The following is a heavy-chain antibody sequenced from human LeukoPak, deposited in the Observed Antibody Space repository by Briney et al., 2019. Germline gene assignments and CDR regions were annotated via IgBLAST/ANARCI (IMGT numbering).Heavy chain of an antibody. CDR2: IYYSGST. Sequence: PSETLSLTCTVSGGSISSSNYYWGWIRQPPGKGLEWIGSIYYSGSTYYNPSLKSRVTISVDTSKNQFSLKLSSVTAADTAVYYCANSRWYDIVPGYWGQGTLVTVSS. V-gene: IGHV4-39*01. CDR1: GGSISSSNYY. CDR3: ANSRWYDIVPGY. J-gene: IGHJ4*02. D-gene: IGHD6-19*01.